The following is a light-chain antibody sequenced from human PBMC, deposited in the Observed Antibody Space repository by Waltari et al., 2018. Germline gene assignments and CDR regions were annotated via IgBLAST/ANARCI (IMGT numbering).Light chain of an antibody. CDR1: TGAVPSGSF. J-gene: IGLJ1*01. V-gene: IGLV7-43*01. CDR2: SAN. CDR3: LLFYGGAYV. Sequence: QTVVTQEPSLTVSPGGTVTLTCASSTGAVPSGSFPTWFQQRPGQPPRSLIYSANNKHSWTPARFSGSLIGGKAALTLSGVQPEDEAEYYCLLFYGGAYVFGTGTKLTVL.